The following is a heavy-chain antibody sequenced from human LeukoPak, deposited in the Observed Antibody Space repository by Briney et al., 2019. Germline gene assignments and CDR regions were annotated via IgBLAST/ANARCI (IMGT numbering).Heavy chain of an antibody. V-gene: IGHV4-59*01. CDR1: GGSINSYY. J-gene: IGHJ5*02. CDR3: ARGAGGGYGSNWFDP. Sequence: SETLSLTCTVSGGSINSYYWSWIRQPPGEGLEWIGYIYYTGSINYNPSLKSRVTVSVDTSKNQFSLKLSSVTAADTAVYYCARGAGGGYGSNWFDPWGQGTLVTVSS. D-gene: IGHD2-2*03. CDR2: IYYTGSI.